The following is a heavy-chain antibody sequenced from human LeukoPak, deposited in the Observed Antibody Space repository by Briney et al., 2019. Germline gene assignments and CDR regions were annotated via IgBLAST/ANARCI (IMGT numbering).Heavy chain of an antibody. V-gene: IGHV3-30-3*01. CDR2: ISYDGSNK. J-gene: IGHJ3*01. Sequence: PGRSLRLSCAASGFTFSSYAMHWVRQAPGKGLEWVAVISYDGSNKYYADSVKGRFTISRDNSKNTLYLQMNSLRAEDTAVYYCARGKWGYCSSTSCPVPDAFDVWGQGTMVTVSS. D-gene: IGHD2-2*01. CDR3: ARGKWGYCSSTSCPVPDAFDV. CDR1: GFTFSSYA.